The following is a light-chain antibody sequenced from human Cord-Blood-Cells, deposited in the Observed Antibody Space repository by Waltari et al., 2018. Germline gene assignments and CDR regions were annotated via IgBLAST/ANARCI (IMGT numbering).Light chain of an antibody. CDR2: AAS. V-gene: IGKV1-39*01. CDR1: QSISSY. Sequence: DIQMTQSPSSLSASVGDRVTITCRASQSISSYLNWYQQKPGKAPKLLIYAASSLQSGVPSRFSGSESGTDFTLTISSLQPEDFATYYCQQSYSTPITFGQGTLLEIK. J-gene: IGKJ5*01. CDR3: QQSYSTPIT.